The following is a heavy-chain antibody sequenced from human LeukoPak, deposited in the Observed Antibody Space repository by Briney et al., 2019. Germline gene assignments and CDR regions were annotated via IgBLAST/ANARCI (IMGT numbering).Heavy chain of an antibody. CDR2: IKTDGTSI. D-gene: IGHD3-10*01. CDR1: GFTFSGYW. CDR3: ARGATGNDY. Sequence: PGGSLRLSCAASGFTFSGYWMHWVRHAPGKGLVWVSLIKTDGTSITYADSVKGRFTISRDNAKNTLYLQMNSLRAEDTAAYYCARGATGNDYWGQGTLVTVSS. J-gene: IGHJ4*02. V-gene: IGHV3-74*01.